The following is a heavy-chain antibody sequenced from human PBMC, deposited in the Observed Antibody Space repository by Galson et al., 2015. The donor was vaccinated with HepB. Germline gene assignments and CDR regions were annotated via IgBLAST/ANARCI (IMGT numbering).Heavy chain of an antibody. CDR3: AKTAETDFWSGYLRYYYYYMDV. J-gene: IGHJ6*03. V-gene: IGHV3-30*18. D-gene: IGHD3-3*01. Sequence: SLRLSCAASGFTFSSYGMHWVRQAPGKGLEWVAVISYDGSNKYYADSVKGRFTISRDNSKNTLYLQMNSLRAEDTAVYYCAKTAETDFWSGYLRYYYYYMDVWGKGTTVTVSS. CDR2: ISYDGSNK. CDR1: GFTFSSYG.